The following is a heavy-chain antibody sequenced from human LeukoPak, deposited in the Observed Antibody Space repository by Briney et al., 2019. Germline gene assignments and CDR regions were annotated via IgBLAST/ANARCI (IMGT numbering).Heavy chain of an antibody. CDR2: INHSGST. V-gene: IGHV4-34*01. Sequence: SETLSLTCAVYGGSFSGYYWSWIRQPPGKGLEWIGEINHSGSTNYNPSLKSRVTISVDTSKNQFSLKLSSVTAADTAVYYCARGSYSSGWYRRSAFDIWGQGTMVTVSS. J-gene: IGHJ3*02. D-gene: IGHD6-19*01. CDR1: GGSFSGYY. CDR3: ARGSYSSGWYRRSAFDI.